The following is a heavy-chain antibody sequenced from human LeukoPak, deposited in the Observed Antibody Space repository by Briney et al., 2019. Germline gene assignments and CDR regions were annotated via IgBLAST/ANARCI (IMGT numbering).Heavy chain of an antibody. CDR3: ASLHTPGYFDY. Sequence: SETLSLTCTVSGGSISSSSYYWGWIRQPPGKGLEWVGTIYYSGSTYYHPPLKSRLTISVDTSKNQFSLKLSSVTAADTAVYYCASLHTPGYFDYWGQGTLVTVSS. CDR1: GGSISSSSYY. V-gene: IGHV4-39*01. D-gene: IGHD1-14*01. J-gene: IGHJ4*02. CDR2: IYYSGST.